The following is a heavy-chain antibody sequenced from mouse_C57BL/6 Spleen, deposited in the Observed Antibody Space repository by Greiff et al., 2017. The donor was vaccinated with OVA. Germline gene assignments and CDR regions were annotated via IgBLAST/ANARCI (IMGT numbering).Heavy chain of an antibody. CDR2: INPSNGGT. CDR1: GYTFTSYW. D-gene: IGHD1-1*01. Sequence: QVQLQQPGTELVKPGASVKLSCKASGYTFTSYWMHWVKQRPGQGLEWIGNINPSNGGTKYNEKFKSKATLTVDKSSSTAYMQLSSLTSEDSAVSSCAISYYYGSSYGDWYFDVWGTWTTVTFSS. V-gene: IGHV1-53*01. CDR3: AISYYYGSSYGDWYFDV. J-gene: IGHJ1*03.